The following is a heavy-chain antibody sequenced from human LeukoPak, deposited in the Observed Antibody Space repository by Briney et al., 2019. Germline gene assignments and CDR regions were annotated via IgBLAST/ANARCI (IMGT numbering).Heavy chain of an antibody. Sequence: GGSLRLSCAASGFTFSSYEVIWVRQAPGKGLEWVSYMSGSGTTIHYVDSVKGRFRISRDNAKNTVYLEMNSLRSEDTAVYYCARSLIPLGMDVWGQGTTVTVSS. J-gene: IGHJ6*02. CDR1: GFTFSSYE. CDR2: MSGSGTTI. CDR3: ARSLIPLGMDV. V-gene: IGHV3-48*03. D-gene: IGHD2-21*01.